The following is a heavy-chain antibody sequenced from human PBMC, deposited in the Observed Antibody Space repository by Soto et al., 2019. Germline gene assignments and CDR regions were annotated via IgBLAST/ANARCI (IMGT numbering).Heavy chain of an antibody. CDR2: INAGNGNT. Sequence: ASVKVSCKASGYTFTSYAMHWVRQAPGQRLEWMGWINAGNGNTKYSQKFQGRVTITRDTSASTAYMELSSLRSEDTAVYYCARWGLRFLECTNWFYPWGQGTLVTVAS. V-gene: IGHV1-3*01. CDR1: GYTFTSYA. J-gene: IGHJ5*02. CDR3: ARWGLRFLECTNWFYP. D-gene: IGHD3-3*01.